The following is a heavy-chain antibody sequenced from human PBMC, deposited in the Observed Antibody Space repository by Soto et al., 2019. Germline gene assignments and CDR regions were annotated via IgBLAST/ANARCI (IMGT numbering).Heavy chain of an antibody. CDR2: INPSGGST. CDR1: GYTFTSYA. CDR3: AREITIFGVVKDFANWFDP. V-gene: IGHV1-46*01. D-gene: IGHD3-3*01. Sequence: GASVKVSCKASGYTFTSYAMHWVRQAPGQGLEWMGIINPSGGSTSYAQKFQGRVTMTRDTSTSTVYMELSSLRSEDTAVYYCAREITIFGVVKDFANWFDPWGQGTLVTVSS. J-gene: IGHJ5*02.